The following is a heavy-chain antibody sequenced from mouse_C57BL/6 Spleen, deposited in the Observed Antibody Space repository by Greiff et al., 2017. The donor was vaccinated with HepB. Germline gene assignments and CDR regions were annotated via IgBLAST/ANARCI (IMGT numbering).Heavy chain of an antibody. CDR2: IYPGDGDT. Sequence: VQLQQSGPELVKPGASVKISCKASGYAFSSSWMNWVKQRPGKGLEWIGRIYPGDGDTNYNGKFKGKATLTADKSSSPAYMQLSSLTSEDSAVYFCAGDYYGSSLYWYFDVWGTGTTVTVSS. J-gene: IGHJ1*03. D-gene: IGHD1-1*01. CDR1: GYAFSSSW. CDR3: AGDYYGSSLYWYFDV. V-gene: IGHV1-82*01.